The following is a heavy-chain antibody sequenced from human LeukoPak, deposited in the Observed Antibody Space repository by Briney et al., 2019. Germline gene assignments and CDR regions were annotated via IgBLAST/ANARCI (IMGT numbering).Heavy chain of an antibody. Sequence: SETLSLTCTVSGGSISGYYWSWMRQPPGKELEWIGYINYSETSNYNPSLKSRVTISADTSKNQFSLKLTSVTAADTAVYYCARDLGRGGGNYYFDFWGQGILVTVSS. CDR3: ARDLGRGGGNYYFDF. CDR2: INYSETS. D-gene: IGHD2-15*01. CDR1: GGSISGYY. V-gene: IGHV4-59*01. J-gene: IGHJ4*02.